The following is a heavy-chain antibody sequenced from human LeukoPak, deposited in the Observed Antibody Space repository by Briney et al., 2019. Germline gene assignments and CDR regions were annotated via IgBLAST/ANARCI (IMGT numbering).Heavy chain of an antibody. V-gene: IGHV5-51*01. Sequence: GESLKISRKGSGYSFTSYWIGWVRQMPGKGLEWMGIIYPGDSDTRYSPSFQGQVTISADKSISTAYLQWSSLKASDTAMYYCARTAYTAVPHYYYGMDVWGQGTTVTVSS. D-gene: IGHD1-1*01. J-gene: IGHJ6*02. CDR2: IYPGDSDT. CDR1: GYSFTSYW. CDR3: ARTAYTAVPHYYYGMDV.